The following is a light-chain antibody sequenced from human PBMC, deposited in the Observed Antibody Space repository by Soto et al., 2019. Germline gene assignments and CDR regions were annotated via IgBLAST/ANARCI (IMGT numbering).Light chain of an antibody. J-gene: IGKJ1*01. CDR3: QQYVSWT. V-gene: IGKV3-20*01. CDR1: QSISSNY. CDR2: GAS. Sequence: EIVLTQSPGTLSVSPGERATLSCRASQSISSNYLAWYQQKPGRAPRIRIYGASSRATGIPDRFSGSVSGTDFTLTISRLEPEDSAIFYCQQYVSWTFGQGTKVEIK.